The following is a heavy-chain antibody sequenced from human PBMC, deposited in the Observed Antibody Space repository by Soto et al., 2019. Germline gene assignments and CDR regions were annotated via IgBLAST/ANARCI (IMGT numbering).Heavy chain of an antibody. CDR2: IHYSGST. D-gene: IGHD3-22*01. J-gene: IGHJ4*02. V-gene: IGHV4-31*03. CDR1: RGSISNDGYF. CDR3: ARRGYDTSGFYFFFDY. Sequence: QVQLQESGPGLVQPSQTLSLTCSVSRGSISNDGYFWSWIRQRPGEGLEWIGYIHYSGSTFYNPSLESRVTMSVDTSKNLFSLNLISVTAADTAVYYCARRGYDTSGFYFFFDYWGQGILVTVSS.